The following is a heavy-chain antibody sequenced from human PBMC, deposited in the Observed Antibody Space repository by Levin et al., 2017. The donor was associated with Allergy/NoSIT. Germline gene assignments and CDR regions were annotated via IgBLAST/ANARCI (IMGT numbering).Heavy chain of an antibody. V-gene: IGHV1-46*01. D-gene: IGHD1-26*01. J-gene: IGHJ4*02. CDR3: AREVTVGATDGFVLFDY. Sequence: GESLKISCKASGYTFTSYYMHWVRQAPGQGLEWMGIINPSGGSTSYAQKFQGRVTMTRDTSTSTVYMELSSLRSEDTAVYYCAREVTVGATDGFVLFDYWGQGTLVTVSS. CDR2: INPSGGST. CDR1: GYTFTSYY.